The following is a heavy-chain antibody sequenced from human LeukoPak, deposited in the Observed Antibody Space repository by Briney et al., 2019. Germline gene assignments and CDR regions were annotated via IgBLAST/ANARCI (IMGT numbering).Heavy chain of an antibody. CDR1: GFTVSSNY. CDR3: ASAYYYYYMDV. CDR2: IYSGGST. Sequence: GGSLRLSCAASGFTVSSNYMSWVRQAPGKGLEWVSVIYSGGSTYYADSVKGRFTISRDNSKNTLYLQMNSLRAEDMAVYYCASAYYYYYMDVWGKGTTVTVSS. J-gene: IGHJ6*03. V-gene: IGHV3-53*01.